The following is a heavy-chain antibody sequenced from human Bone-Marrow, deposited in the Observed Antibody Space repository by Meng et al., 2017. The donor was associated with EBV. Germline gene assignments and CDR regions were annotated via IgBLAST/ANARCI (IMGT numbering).Heavy chain of an antibody. D-gene: IGHD3-16*01. Sequence: VLLVESGGGVVQLGGVPRLSCVASGFSFGGYGLHWVRQAPGKGLEWVSFISHDGRNTDYAESVKGRFAISRDKSKGTMYLQMNNLRPEDTAVYYCARVRSLMITSGGFPYWGQGTLVTVSS. V-gene: IGHV3-30*09. CDR2: ISHDGRNT. J-gene: IGHJ4*02. CDR1: GFSFGGYG. CDR3: ARVRSLMITSGGFPY.